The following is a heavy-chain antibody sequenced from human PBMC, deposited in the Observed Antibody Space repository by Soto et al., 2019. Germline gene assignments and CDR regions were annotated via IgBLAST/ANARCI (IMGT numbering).Heavy chain of an antibody. Sequence: QVQLVESGGGVVQPGRSLRLSCAASGFTFSSYGMHWVRQAPGKGLEWVAVISYDGSNKYYADSVKGRFTISRDNSKNALYLQMNSLRGEDTAVCYCAKDQDGGYAASFDYWGQGTLVTVSS. V-gene: IGHV3-30*18. CDR2: ISYDGSNK. CDR1: GFTFSSYG. D-gene: IGHD5-12*01. J-gene: IGHJ4*02. CDR3: AKDQDGGYAASFDY.